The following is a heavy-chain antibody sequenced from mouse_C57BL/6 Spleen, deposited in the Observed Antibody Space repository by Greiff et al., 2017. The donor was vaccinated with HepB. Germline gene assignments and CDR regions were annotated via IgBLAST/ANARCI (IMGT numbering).Heavy chain of an antibody. V-gene: IGHV3-6*01. D-gene: IGHD1-1*01. J-gene: IGHJ3*01. Sequence: QSGPGLVKPSQSLSLTCSVTGYSITSGYYWNWIRQFPGNKLEWMGYISYDGSNNYNPSLKNPIAITRDTSKNQFFLKLNSVTTEDTATYYCARAPLLRSFAYWGQGTLVTVSA. CDR1: GYSITSGYY. CDR3: ARAPLLRSFAY. CDR2: ISYDGSN.